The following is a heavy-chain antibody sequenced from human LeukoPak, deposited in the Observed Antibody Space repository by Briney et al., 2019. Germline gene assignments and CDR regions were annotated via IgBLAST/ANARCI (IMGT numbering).Heavy chain of an antibody. CDR1: GGSIIGYY. CDR2: IYYSGST. D-gene: IGHD6-6*01. J-gene: IGHJ3*02. CDR3: AREYSSSSGRRAFDI. V-gene: IGHV4-59*08. Sequence: PSETLSLTCTVSGGSIIGYYWSWIRPPPGKGLEWIGYIYYSGSTNYNPSLKSRLTISIDTSENQFSLKLSSVTATDTAVYYCAREYSSSSGRRAFDIWGQGTMVTVSS.